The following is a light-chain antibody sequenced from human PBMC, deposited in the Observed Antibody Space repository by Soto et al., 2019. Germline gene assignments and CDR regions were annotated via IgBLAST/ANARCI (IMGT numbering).Light chain of an antibody. CDR3: QKSYSTPT. CDR1: QSISSY. V-gene: IGKV1-39*01. J-gene: IGKJ1*01. Sequence: IQMTQSPSSLSASVGDRVTIPCRASQSISSYLHWYQQKPGQAPKLLIYAASSLQSGIPSRFSGSGSGTYFTLTISSLQPEDFATYYCQKSYSTPTFGQGTKVEIK. CDR2: AAS.